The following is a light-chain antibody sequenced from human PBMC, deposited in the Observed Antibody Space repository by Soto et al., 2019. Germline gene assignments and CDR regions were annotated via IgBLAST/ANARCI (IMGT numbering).Light chain of an antibody. CDR2: EVS. Sequence: QSVLTQPASVSGSPGQSITISCTGTSSDVGIYNYVSWYQQHPGKAPKVIIYEVSNRPSGVSNRFSGSKSGNTASLTISGLQADDEGDYYCTSFTSTNTLVFGGGTKLTVL. J-gene: IGLJ3*02. CDR1: SSDVGIYNY. V-gene: IGLV2-14*01. CDR3: TSFTSTNTLV.